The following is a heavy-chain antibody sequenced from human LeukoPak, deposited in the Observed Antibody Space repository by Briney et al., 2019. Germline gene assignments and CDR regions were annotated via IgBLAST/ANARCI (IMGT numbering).Heavy chain of an antibody. CDR3: ARRDIVVLPPTGFDP. CDR1: GDSISSSSYY. Sequence: SETLSLTCTVSGDSISSSSYYWGWIRLPPGRGLEWIGSIYYSGSTYYNPSLKSRVTISVDTSKNQFSLKLNSVTAADTAVYYCARRDIVVLPPTGFDPWGQGTLVTVSS. D-gene: IGHD2-2*01. J-gene: IGHJ5*02. V-gene: IGHV4-39*01. CDR2: IYYSGST.